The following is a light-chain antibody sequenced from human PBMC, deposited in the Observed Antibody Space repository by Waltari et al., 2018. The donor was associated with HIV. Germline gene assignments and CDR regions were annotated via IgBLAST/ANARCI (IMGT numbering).Light chain of an antibody. Sequence: QSVLTQPPSASGTPGQRVTISCSGSRSNIGSNTVSWYQQLPGTAPKLFIYSNNQRPSGVPDRFSGSKSGTSASLAISGPQSEDKADYYCAAWDDSLNGWVFGGGTKLTVV. CDR1: RSNIGSNT. J-gene: IGLJ3*02. CDR3: AAWDDSLNGWV. V-gene: IGLV1-44*01. CDR2: SNN.